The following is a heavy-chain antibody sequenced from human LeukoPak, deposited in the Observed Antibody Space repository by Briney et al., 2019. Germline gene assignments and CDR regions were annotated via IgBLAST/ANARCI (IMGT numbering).Heavy chain of an antibody. CDR2: IYHFGSTT. V-gene: IGHV4-59*12. J-gene: IGHJ4*02. CDR3: ARGPARITMVRGVIATLDY. D-gene: IGHD3-10*01. CDR1: GDSISSYY. Sequence: PSETLSLTCTVSGDSISSYYWNWIRQAPGKGLEWIAYIYHFGSTTNYNPSLKSRVSISLDTSRNQFSLKLNSVTAADTAVYYCARGPARITMVRGVIATLDYWGQGTLVTVSS.